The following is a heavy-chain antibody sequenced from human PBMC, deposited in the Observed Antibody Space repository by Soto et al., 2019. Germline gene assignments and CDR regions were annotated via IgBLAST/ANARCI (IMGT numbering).Heavy chain of an antibody. D-gene: IGHD3-3*01. J-gene: IGHJ4*02. V-gene: IGHV1-3*01. CDR1: GYTFTSYA. CDR3: ARREYYDFWSGYSGPFDY. CDR2: INAGNGNT. Sequence: AASVKVSCKASGYTFTSYAMHWVRQAPGQRLEWMGWINAGNGNTKYSQKFQGRVTITRDTSASTAYMELSSLRSEDTAVYYCARREYYDFWSGYSGPFDYWGQGTLVTVSS.